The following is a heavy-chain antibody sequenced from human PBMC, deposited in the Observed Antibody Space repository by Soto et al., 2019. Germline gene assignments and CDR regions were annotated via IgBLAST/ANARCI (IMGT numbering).Heavy chain of an antibody. D-gene: IGHD3-10*01. CDR3: GRDRLYGSGTYAY. J-gene: IGHJ4*02. CDR1: GFTFSDYY. CDR2: ITNTGGTV. V-gene: IGHV3-11*01. Sequence: QVQLVEAGGGLVKPGGSLRLSCAASGFTFSDYYMTWIRQAPGKGLEWVAYITNTGGTVYYAVSVKGRFTISRDNAKESLFLQINSLRDEDTALYYCGRDRLYGSGTYAYWGQGTLVTVSS.